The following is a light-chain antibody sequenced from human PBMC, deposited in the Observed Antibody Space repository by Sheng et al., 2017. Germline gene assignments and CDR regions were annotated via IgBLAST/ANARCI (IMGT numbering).Light chain of an antibody. V-gene: IGKV3D-15*01. Sequence: EIVLTQSPGTLSLSPGERATLSCRASQSVSSDYLAWYQQKPGQAPRLLIYGASTRATGIPARFSGSGSGTEFTLTISSLQSEDFAVYYCQQYDKWPVPFGGGPTVEIK. CDR2: GAS. J-gene: IGKJ4*01. CDR1: QSVSSD. CDR3: QQYDKWPVP.